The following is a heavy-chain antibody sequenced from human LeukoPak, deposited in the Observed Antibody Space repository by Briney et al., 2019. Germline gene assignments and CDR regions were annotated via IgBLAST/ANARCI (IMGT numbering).Heavy chain of an antibody. CDR2: INHSGST. J-gene: IGHJ3*02. Sequence: PSETLSLTCAVYGGSFSGYYWSWIRQPPGKGLEWIGEINHSGSTNYNPSLKSRVTISVDTSKNQFSLKLSSVTAADTAVYYCARSAVVSANAFDIWGQGTMVTVSS. D-gene: IGHD3-22*01. CDR3: ARSAVVSANAFDI. CDR1: GGSFSGYY. V-gene: IGHV4-34*01.